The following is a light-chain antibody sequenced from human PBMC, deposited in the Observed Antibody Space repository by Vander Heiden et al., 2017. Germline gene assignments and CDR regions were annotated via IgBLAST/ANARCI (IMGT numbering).Light chain of an antibody. Sequence: DIQMTQSPSTLSASVGDRVTIPCRASQSISTWLACYQQKPGKAAKLLMYKASSLESGVPSTFSGSGSGTEFTLTISSLQPDDFATYYCQQENSYPITFGQGTRLEIK. V-gene: IGKV1-5*03. CDR2: KAS. J-gene: IGKJ5*01. CDR3: QQENSYPIT. CDR1: QSISTW.